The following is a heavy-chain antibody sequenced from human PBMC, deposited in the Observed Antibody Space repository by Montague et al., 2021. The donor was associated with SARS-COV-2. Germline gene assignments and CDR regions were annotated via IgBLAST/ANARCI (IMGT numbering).Heavy chain of an antibody. CDR2: ISSSSSYI. V-gene: IGHV3-21*01. D-gene: IGHD1-26*01. J-gene: IGHJ4*02. Sequence: SLRLSCAAPGFTFSSYSMNWVRQAPGKGLEWVSSISSSSSYIYYADSVKGRFTISRDNAKNSLYLQMNSLRAEDTAVYYCASDRGELHTADYWGQGTLVTVSS. CDR3: ASDRGELHTADY. CDR1: GFTFSSYS.